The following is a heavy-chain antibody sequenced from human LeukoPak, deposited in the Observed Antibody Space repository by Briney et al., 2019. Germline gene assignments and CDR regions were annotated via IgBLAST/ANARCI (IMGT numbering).Heavy chain of an antibody. J-gene: IGHJ4*02. D-gene: IGHD6-19*01. CDR1: GYSFASYW. CDR2: IYPGDSDT. V-gene: IGHV5-51*01. CDR3: ARQDGSAYYYFDY. Sequence: GESLKISCKGSGYSFASYWIGWVRLMSGQGLEWMGIIYPGDSDTKYSPSFQGRVTISADKSINTAYLQWSSLKASDTAIYYCARQDGSAYYYFDYWGQGTLVTVSS.